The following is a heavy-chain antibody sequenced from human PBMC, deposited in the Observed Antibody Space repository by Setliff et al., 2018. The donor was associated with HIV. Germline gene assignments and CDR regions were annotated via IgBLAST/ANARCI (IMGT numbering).Heavy chain of an antibody. CDR2: ISISGDT. Sequence: SETLSLTCTVSGGSVTSYYWSRIRQPAGKRLEWIGRISISGDTYYNPSLKSRATMSLDTSKNQFSLKLNSVTAADTSMYYCARDPTTGVDYWGQGTLVTVSS. D-gene: IGHD1-26*01. CDR3: ARDPTTGVDY. V-gene: IGHV4-4*07. CDR1: GGSVTSYY. J-gene: IGHJ4*02.